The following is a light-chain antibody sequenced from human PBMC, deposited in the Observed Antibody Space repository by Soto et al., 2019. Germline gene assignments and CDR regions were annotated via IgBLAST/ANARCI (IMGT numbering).Light chain of an antibody. V-gene: IGLV1-51*01. CDR3: ATWDSILSAGV. J-gene: IGLJ1*01. CDR2: DND. CDR1: NSNIGNNY. Sequence: QSVLTQPPSVSAAPGQKVTISCSGSNSNIGNNYVSWYQQFPGTAPKLLIYDNDKRPSGIPDRFSASKTGTSATLGITGLQTGDEADYYCATWDSILSAGVFGTGTKLTVL.